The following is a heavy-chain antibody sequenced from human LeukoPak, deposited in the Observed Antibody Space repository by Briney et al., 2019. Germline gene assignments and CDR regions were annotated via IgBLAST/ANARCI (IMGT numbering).Heavy chain of an antibody. D-gene: IGHD3-9*01. Sequence: ASVKVSCKASGYTFTSYYMHWVRQAPGQGLEWMGIIKSSGGSTSYAQKFQGRVTMTRDTSTSTVYMELSSLRSDDTAVYYCARQEETGKYYYFDYWGQGTLVTVSS. V-gene: IGHV1-46*01. CDR1: GYTFTSYY. CDR2: IKSSGGST. CDR3: ARQEETGKYYYFDY. J-gene: IGHJ4*02.